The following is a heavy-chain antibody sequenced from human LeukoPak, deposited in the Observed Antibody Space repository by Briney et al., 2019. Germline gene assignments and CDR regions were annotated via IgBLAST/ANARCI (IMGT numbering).Heavy chain of an antibody. CDR3: AKDSSRWSFDC. J-gene: IGHJ4*02. CDR2: INPSDGST. CDR1: GYTFISYY. V-gene: IGHV1-46*01. Sequence: ASVKVSCKASGYTFISYYIHWVRQAPGQGLEWLAIINPSDGSTRYEQKFQGRVTMTRDTSTSTVYMDLSSLRSEDTAVYYCAKDSSRWSFDCWGQGTLVTVSS. D-gene: IGHD6-13*01.